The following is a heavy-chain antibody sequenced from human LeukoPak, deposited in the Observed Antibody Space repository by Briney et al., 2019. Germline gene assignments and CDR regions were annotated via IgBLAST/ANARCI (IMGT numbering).Heavy chain of an antibody. CDR3: ARAAGQYDILTGYVAEQQPDAFDI. Sequence: GGSLRLSCAASGFSFISYGMHWVRQAPGKGLEWVGVISDDGRRKDYADSVKGRFTISRDNSKDTLYLQMNSLRAEDTAVYYCARAAGQYDILTGYVAEQQPDAFDIWGQGTMVTVSS. J-gene: IGHJ3*02. CDR1: GFSFISYG. V-gene: IGHV3-30*03. D-gene: IGHD3-9*01. CDR2: ISDDGRRK.